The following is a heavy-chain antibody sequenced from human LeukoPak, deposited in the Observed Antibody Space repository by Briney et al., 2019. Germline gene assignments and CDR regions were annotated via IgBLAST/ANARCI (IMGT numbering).Heavy chain of an antibody. Sequence: PGGSLRLSCAASGFTFSSYGMHWVRQAPGKGLEWVAFIRYDGSNKYYADSVKGRFTISRDNSKNTLYLQMNSLRAEDTAVYYCAKDTGVQLERSVLGYAAFDIWGQGTMVTVSS. V-gene: IGHV3-30*02. D-gene: IGHD1-1*01. CDR1: GFTFSSYG. J-gene: IGHJ3*02. CDR2: IRYDGSNK. CDR3: AKDTGVQLERSVLGYAAFDI.